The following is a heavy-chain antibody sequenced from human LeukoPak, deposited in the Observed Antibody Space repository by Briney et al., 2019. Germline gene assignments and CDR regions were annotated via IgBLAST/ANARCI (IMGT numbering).Heavy chain of an antibody. CDR2: ISWNSGSM. Sequence: PGGSLRLSCAASGFIFNDYAMHWVRQAPGKGLEWVSTISWNSGSMAYGDSVKGRFTVSRDNAKNSLHLQINSLRSEDTALYYCVRDTSGSGKYPIFNVWGQGTMVIVSS. V-gene: IGHV3-9*01. D-gene: IGHD3-10*01. CDR1: GFIFNDYA. J-gene: IGHJ3*01. CDR3: VRDTSGSGKYPIFNV.